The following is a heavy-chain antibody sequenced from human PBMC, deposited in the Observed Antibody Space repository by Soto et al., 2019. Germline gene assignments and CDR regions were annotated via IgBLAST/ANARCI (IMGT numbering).Heavy chain of an antibody. CDR2: ITGNGLTT. CDR3: VQEKINGRRYLYAS. J-gene: IGHJ5*01. V-gene: IGHV3-23*01. D-gene: IGHD3-9*01. CDR1: GFVFRGYA. Sequence: GEALRLSCGASGFVFRGYAMNWFRQAPDKGLEWVSTITGNGLTTYYSDSVKGRFTISRDNSQNTLFLQMNSLGAEDTAIYYCVQEKINGRRYLYASWGHG.